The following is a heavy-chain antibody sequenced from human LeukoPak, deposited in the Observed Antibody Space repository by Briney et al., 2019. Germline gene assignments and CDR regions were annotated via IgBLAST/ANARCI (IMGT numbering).Heavy chain of an antibody. CDR2: ISAYNGNT. D-gene: IGHD3-3*01. Sequence: ASVKVSCKASGYTFTSYCISWVRQAPGQGLEWMGWISAYNGNTNYAQKLQGRVTITADKSTSTAYMELSSLRSEDTAVYYCASDVRSGYYLYYFDYSGQGTLVTVSS. CDR3: ASDVRSGYYLYYFDY. V-gene: IGHV1-18*01. CDR1: GYTFTSYC. J-gene: IGHJ4*02.